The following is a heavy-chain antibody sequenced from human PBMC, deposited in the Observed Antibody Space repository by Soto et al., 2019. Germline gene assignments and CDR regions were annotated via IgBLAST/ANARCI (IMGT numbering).Heavy chain of an antibody. CDR3: ARAYSPGLFDP. D-gene: IGHD2-15*01. CDR2: ISANNGNT. Sequence: QVQLVQSGAEVKKPGASVKVSCKASGYTFTSYGISWVRQAPRQGLEWMGWISANNGNTKYAQNFQGRVTMTTDTSTSTADMELRSLRSDDTAVYYCARAYSPGLFDPWCQGTLVTVSS. V-gene: IGHV1-18*01. CDR1: GYTFTSYG. J-gene: IGHJ5*02.